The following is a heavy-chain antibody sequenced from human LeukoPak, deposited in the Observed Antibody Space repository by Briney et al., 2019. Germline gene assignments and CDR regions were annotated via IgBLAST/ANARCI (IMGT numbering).Heavy chain of an antibody. Sequence: SSETLSLTCTVSGASISSGGYYWSWIRQHSGKGLEWIGHIYYSGSTFYNPSLKSRITISVDTSNNQFSLKLSSVTAADTAVYYCARDALGPLDYWGQGTPVTVSS. V-gene: IGHV4-31*03. D-gene: IGHD3-10*01. CDR3: ARDALGPLDY. CDR2: IYYSGST. J-gene: IGHJ4*02. CDR1: GASISSGGYY.